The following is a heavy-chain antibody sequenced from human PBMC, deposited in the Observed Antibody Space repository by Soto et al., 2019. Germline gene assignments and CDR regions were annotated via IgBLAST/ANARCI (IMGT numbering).Heavy chain of an antibody. CDR3: ARDRGVAPPVAGNTHYYYYVDV. CDR1: GYSFTNYG. J-gene: IGHJ6*03. CDR2: ISAFNGNT. Sequence: QDQLVQSGAEVKKPGASVTVSCKASGYSFTNYGITWVRQAPGQGLEWMGWISAFNGNTHYAQKLQGRVTMTTDASTSTAYMELRSLRSDDTAVYYCARDRGVAPPVAGNTHYYYYVDVRGKGTTVIVSS. V-gene: IGHV1-18*01. D-gene: IGHD6-19*01.